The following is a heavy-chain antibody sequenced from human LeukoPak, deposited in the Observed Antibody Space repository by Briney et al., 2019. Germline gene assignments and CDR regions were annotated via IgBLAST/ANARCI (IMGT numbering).Heavy chain of an antibody. J-gene: IGHJ4*02. CDR2: IYYSGST. V-gene: IGHV4-59*08. CDR1: GGSISSYY. Sequence: SETLSLTCTVSGGSISSYYRSWIRQPPGKGLEWIGYIYYSGSTNYNPSLKSRVTISVDTSKNQFSLKLSSVTAADTAVYYCARHPHYGSGSYYPIFDYWGQGTLVTVSS. D-gene: IGHD3-10*01. CDR3: ARHPHYGSGSYYPIFDY.